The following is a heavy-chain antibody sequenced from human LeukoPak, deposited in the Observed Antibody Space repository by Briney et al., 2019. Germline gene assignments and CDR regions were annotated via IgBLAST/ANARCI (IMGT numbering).Heavy chain of an antibody. CDR1: GFTFSSYW. J-gene: IGHJ4*02. CDR3: ARPYCSGRSCFSPPDY. V-gene: IGHV3-7*01. CDR2: IKYDGSEK. Sequence: GGSLRLSCAASGFTFSSYWMTWVRQAPGRGLEWVANIKYDGSEKYYVDSVKGRFTISRDNAKNSLYLQMNSLRAEDTAVYYCARPYCSGRSCFSPPDYWGQGNLVTVSS. D-gene: IGHD2-15*01.